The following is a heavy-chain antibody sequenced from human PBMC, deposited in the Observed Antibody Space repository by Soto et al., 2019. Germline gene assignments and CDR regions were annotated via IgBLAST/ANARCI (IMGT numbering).Heavy chain of an antibody. Sequence: GSLRLSSAASGXTFSSYSMSWVRQAPGKGLEWVSAISGSGGSTYYADSVKGRFTISRDNSKNTLYLQMNSLRADYTAVYYCAKAGVGATTGPAFDIWGQGTMGTVS. CDR2: ISGSGGST. D-gene: IGHD1-26*01. CDR1: GXTFSSYS. J-gene: IGHJ3*02. V-gene: IGHV3-23*01. CDR3: AKAGVGATTGPAFDI.